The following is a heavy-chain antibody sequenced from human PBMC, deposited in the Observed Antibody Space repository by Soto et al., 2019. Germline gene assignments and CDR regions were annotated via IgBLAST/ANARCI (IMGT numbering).Heavy chain of an antibody. CDR1: GYTFTSYD. J-gene: IGHJ2*01. Sequence: ASVKVSCKASGYTFTSYDINWVLQATGQGLEWMGWMNPNSGNTGYAQKFQGRVTMTRNTSISTAYMELSSLRSEDTAVYYCARDRRITIFGVVTNYWYFDLWGRGTLVTVSS. V-gene: IGHV1-8*01. CDR2: MNPNSGNT. CDR3: ARDRRITIFGVVTNYWYFDL. D-gene: IGHD3-3*01.